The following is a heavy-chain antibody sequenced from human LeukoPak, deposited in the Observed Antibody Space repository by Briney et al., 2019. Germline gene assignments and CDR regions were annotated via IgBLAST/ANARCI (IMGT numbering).Heavy chain of an antibody. CDR1: GFTFSSYS. V-gene: IGHV3-21*01. CDR3: ARDHRSGGSCYPIFDY. J-gene: IGHJ4*02. Sequence: GGSLRLSCAASGFTFSSYSMNWVRQAPGKGLEWVSSISSSSSYIYYADSVKGRFTISRDNAKNSLYLQMNSLRAEDTAVYYCARDHRSGGSCYPIFDYWGQGTLVTVSS. D-gene: IGHD2-15*01. CDR2: ISSSSSYI.